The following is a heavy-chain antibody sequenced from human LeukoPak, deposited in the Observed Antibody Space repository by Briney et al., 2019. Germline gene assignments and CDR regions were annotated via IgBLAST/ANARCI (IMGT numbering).Heavy chain of an antibody. CDR1: GYTFTSYA. Sequence: ASVKVSCKASGYTFTSYAMNWVRQAPGQGLEWMGWINTNTGNPTYAQGFTGRFVFSLDTSVSTAYLQISSLKAEDTAVYYCAREGGYYDFWSGYRGRDAFDIWGQGTMVTVSS. J-gene: IGHJ3*02. V-gene: IGHV7-4-1*02. CDR2: INTNTGNP. D-gene: IGHD3-3*01. CDR3: AREGGYYDFWSGYRGRDAFDI.